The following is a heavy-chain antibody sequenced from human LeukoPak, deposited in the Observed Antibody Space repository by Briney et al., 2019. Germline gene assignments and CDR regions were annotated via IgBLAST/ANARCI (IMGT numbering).Heavy chain of an antibody. CDR2: IYYSESP. Sequence: SQTESLPCTVSGGSLRGGGYLGIWIRQHPGKGLERIGYIYYSESPYYNPSRTSRHPMSLHPSKDQFSLKLSDVTAADTAVYYCARGGEYGSESYYKYWGHGTLVTVSS. D-gene: IGHD3-10*01. J-gene: IGHJ4*01. V-gene: IGHV4-31*03. CDR3: ARGGEYGSESYYKY. CDR1: GGSLRGGGYL.